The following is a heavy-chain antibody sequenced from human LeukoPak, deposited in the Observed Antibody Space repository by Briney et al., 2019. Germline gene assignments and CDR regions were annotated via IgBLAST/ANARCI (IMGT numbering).Heavy chain of an antibody. CDR3: ARDQRQVIVDEGIDY. Sequence: PGGSLRLSCAASGFTFSSYGMHWVRQAPGKGLEWVAFIRYDGSNKYYADSVKGRFTISRDNSKNTLYLQMNSLRAEDTAVYYCARDQRQVIVDEGIDYWGQGTLVTVSS. CDR2: IRYDGSNK. V-gene: IGHV3-30*02. D-gene: IGHD3-22*01. CDR1: GFTFSSYG. J-gene: IGHJ4*02.